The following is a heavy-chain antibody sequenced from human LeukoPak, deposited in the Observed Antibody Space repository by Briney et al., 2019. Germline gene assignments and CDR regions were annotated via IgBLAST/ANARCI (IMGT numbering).Heavy chain of an antibody. Sequence: GGSLRLSCAASGFTFSSYSMNWVRQAPGKGLEWVSSISSSSSYIYYADSVKGRFTISRDNAKNSLYLQMNSLRADDTAVYYCARVLGSSSRSYYYYMDVWGKGTTVTVSS. D-gene: IGHD6-13*01. CDR3: ARVLGSSSRSYYYYMDV. V-gene: IGHV3-21*04. CDR2: ISSSSSYI. J-gene: IGHJ6*03. CDR1: GFTFSSYS.